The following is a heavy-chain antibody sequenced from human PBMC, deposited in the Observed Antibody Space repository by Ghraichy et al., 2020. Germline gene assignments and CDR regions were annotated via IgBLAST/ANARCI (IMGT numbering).Heavy chain of an antibody. D-gene: IGHD5-18*01. CDR1: GGSISSGGYY. Sequence: SETLSLTCTVSGGSISSGGYYWSWIRQHPGKGLEWIGYIYYSGSTYYNPSLKSRVTISVDTSKNQFSLKLSSVTAADTAVYYCARDADSYGLFYWGQGTLVTVSS. J-gene: IGHJ4*02. CDR3: ARDADSYGLFY. CDR2: IYYSGST. V-gene: IGHV4-31*03.